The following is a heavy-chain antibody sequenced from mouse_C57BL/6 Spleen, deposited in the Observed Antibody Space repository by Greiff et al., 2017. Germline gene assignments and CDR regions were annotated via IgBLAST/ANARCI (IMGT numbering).Heavy chain of an antibody. J-gene: IGHJ3*01. D-gene: IGHD3-2*02. CDR2: ISDGGSYT. V-gene: IGHV5-4*03. Sequence: DVMLVESGGGLVKPGGSLKLSCAASGFTFSSYAMSWVRQTPEKRLEWVATISDGGSYTYYPDNVKGRFTISRDNAKNNLYLQMSHLKSEDTAMYYCARGADSSGSWFAYWGQGTLVTVSA. CDR1: GFTFSSYA. CDR3: ARGADSSGSWFAY.